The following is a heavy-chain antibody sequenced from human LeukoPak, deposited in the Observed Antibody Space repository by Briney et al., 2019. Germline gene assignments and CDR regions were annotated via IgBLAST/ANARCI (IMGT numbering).Heavy chain of an antibody. J-gene: IGHJ5*02. Sequence: SQTLSLTCTVSGGSINSDYWSWIRQPPGKGLEWIGLIYHTGNTNYNPSLKSRVTISLDTSKNQFSLKLSSVTAADTAVYYCARPAFIGYCSSTSCTNWFDPWGQGTLVTVSS. CDR3: ARPAFIGYCSSTSCTNWFDP. D-gene: IGHD2-2*01. V-gene: IGHV4-59*12. CDR1: GGSINSDY. CDR2: IYHTGNT.